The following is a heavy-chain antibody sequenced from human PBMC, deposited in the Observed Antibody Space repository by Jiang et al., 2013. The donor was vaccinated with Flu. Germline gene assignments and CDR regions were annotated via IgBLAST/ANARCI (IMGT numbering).Heavy chain of an antibody. CDR2: GDT. J-gene: IGHJ5*02. D-gene: IGHD4-23*01. V-gene: IGHV1-8*01. CDR3: ARDYGGNSGWFAP. Sequence: GDTGYAQNFQGRVTLTRDTSISTAYMELSSLRSDDTAVYYCARDYGGNSGWFAPWGQGTLVTVSS.